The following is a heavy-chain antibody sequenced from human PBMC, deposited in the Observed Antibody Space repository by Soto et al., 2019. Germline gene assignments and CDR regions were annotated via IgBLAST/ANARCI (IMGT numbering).Heavy chain of an antibody. CDR2: IYTRGSA. Sequence: PSETLSLTCSVSGGPITRSYWSWIRQPVGKGLEWIGRIYTRGSANYNPSLKSRVTMSVDTSKNHFSLKVRSVTAADTAVYYCARSGINNYNEYYFDSWGQGTVVPVSS. CDR1: GGPITRSY. J-gene: IGHJ4*02. D-gene: IGHD3-10*01. CDR3: ARSGINNYNEYYFDS. V-gene: IGHV4-4*07.